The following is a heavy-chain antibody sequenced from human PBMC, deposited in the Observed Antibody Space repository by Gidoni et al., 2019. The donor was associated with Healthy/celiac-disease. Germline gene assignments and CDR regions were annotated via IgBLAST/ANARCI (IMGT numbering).Heavy chain of an antibody. V-gene: IGHV5-51*01. CDR1: GYSFTSYW. CDR2: IYPGDSDT. CDR3: ARSPSGYYYDSSGYYFDY. Sequence: EVQLVQSGAEVKKPGESLKISCKGSGYSFTSYWIGWVRQMPGKGLEWMGIIYPGDSDTRYSPTFQGQVTISADKSISTAYLQWSSLKASDTAMYYCARSPSGYYYDSSGYYFDYWGQGTLVTVSS. D-gene: IGHD3-22*01. J-gene: IGHJ4*02.